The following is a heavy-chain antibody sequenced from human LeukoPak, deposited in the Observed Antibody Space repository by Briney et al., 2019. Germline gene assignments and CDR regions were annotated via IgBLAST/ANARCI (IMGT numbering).Heavy chain of an antibody. CDR3: AKSGYYYDSSGYYGY. D-gene: IGHD3-22*01. Sequence: GGSLRLSCAASGFTFSSYAMSWVRQAPGKGLEWVSAISGSGGSTYYADSVKGRFTISRDNSKNTLYLQMNSLRAEDTAVYYCAKSGYYYDSSGYYGYWGQGTLVTVSS. CDR1: GFTFSSYA. CDR2: ISGSGGST. J-gene: IGHJ4*02. V-gene: IGHV3-23*01.